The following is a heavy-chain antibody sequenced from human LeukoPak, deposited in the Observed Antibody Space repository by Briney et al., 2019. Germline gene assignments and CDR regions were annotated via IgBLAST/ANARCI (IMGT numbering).Heavy chain of an antibody. CDR2: INHSGST. CDR1: GYSISSGYY. D-gene: IGHD2-2*01. J-gene: IGHJ6*03. CDR3: AREGKDIVVVPAAMRYYYYMDV. Sequence: SETLSLTCTVSGYSISSGYYWGWIRQPPGKGLEWIGEINHSGSTNYNPSLKSRVTISVDTSKNQFSLKLSSVTAADTAVYYCAREGKDIVVVPAAMRYYYYMDVWGKGTTVTISS. V-gene: IGHV4-38-2*02.